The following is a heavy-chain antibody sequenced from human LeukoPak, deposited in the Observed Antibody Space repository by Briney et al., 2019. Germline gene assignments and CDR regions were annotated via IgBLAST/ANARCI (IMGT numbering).Heavy chain of an antibody. J-gene: IGHJ4*02. CDR2: IHYSGST. Sequence: SETLSLTCTVSGGSISSYYWSWIGQPPGKGLEWIGYIHYSGSTNYNPSLKSRVTISVDTSKNQFSLKLSSVTAADTAVYYCARDGATGLDYWGQGTLVTVSS. CDR1: GGSISSYY. CDR3: ARDGATGLDY. V-gene: IGHV4-59*01. D-gene: IGHD1-26*01.